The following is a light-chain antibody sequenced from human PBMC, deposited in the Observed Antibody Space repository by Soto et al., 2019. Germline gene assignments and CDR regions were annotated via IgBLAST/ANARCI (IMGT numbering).Light chain of an antibody. CDR3: ETWDSNIWV. CDR2: LEGSGSY. J-gene: IGLJ3*02. Sequence: QSVLTQSSSASASLGSSVKLTCTLSSGHSSYTIAWHQQQPGKAPRYLMKLEGSGSYNKGSGVPDRFSGSSSGADRYLTISSLQFEDEADYYCETWDSNIWVFGGGTKVTVL. CDR1: SGHSSYT. V-gene: IGLV4-60*02.